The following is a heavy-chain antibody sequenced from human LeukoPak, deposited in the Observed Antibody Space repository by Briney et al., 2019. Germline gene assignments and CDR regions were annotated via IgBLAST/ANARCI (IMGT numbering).Heavy chain of an antibody. Sequence: GRSLRLSCAASGFTFSSYGMHWVRQAPGKGLEWVAVISYDGSNKYYADSVKGRFTISRDNAKNSLYLQMNSLRAEDTAVYYCARRGGDYPRYYYYYGMDVWGQGTTVTVSS. D-gene: IGHD4-17*01. CDR1: GFTFSSYG. J-gene: IGHJ6*02. V-gene: IGHV3-30*03. CDR2: ISYDGSNK. CDR3: ARRGGDYPRYYYYYGMDV.